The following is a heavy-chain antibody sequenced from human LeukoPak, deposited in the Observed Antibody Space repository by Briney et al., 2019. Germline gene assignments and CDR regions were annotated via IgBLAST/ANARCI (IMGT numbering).Heavy chain of an antibody. J-gene: IGHJ4*02. V-gene: IGHV5-51*01. CDR1: GYSFNSYW. CDR3: ARHPGYWGRASCYAGGGGSNYFDS. CDR2: IYPGDSDT. Sequence: NPGESLKISCKGSGYSFNSYWIGWVRQMPGKGLEWMGIIYPGDSDTRYSPSFQGQVPISADKSLSTPYLQWSSLKASDSAIYYCARHPGYWGRASCYAGGGGSNYFDSWGQGTLVTVSS. D-gene: IGHD2-2*01.